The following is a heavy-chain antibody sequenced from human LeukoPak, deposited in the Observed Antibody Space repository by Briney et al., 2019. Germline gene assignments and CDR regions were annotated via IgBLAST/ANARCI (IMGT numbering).Heavy chain of an antibody. J-gene: IGHJ4*02. D-gene: IGHD4-11*01. V-gene: IGHV5-51*01. CDR1: GYSFTSYW. CDR2: IYPGDSDT. CDR3: ARHLDTNYDY. Sequence: GESLKISCKGSGYSFTSYWIGWVRQMPGEGLEWMGIIYPGDSDTRYSPSFQGQVTISADNSISTAYLQWSSLKASDTATYYCARHLDTNYDYWGQGTLVTVSS.